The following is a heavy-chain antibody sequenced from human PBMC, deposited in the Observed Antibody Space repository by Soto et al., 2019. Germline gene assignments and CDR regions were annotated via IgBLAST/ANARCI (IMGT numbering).Heavy chain of an antibody. CDR1: GFTFSSYS. J-gene: IGHJ4*02. CDR2: ISSSSSYI. D-gene: IGHD2-15*01. CDR3: WSSRYCSGGSCYYLPFDY. Sequence: PGGSLRLTCAASGFTFSSYSMNWVRQAPGKGLEWVSSISSSSSYIYYADSVKGRFTISRDNAKNSLYLQMNSLRAEDTAVYYCWSSRYCSGGSCYYLPFDYWGQGTLVTVSS. V-gene: IGHV3-21*01.